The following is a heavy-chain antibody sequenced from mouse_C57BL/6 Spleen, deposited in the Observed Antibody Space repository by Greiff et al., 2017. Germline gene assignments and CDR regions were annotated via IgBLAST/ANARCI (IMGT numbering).Heavy chain of an antibody. D-gene: IGHD2-4*01. CDR2: IWWDDDK. CDR1: GFSLSTFGMG. CDR3: ARIGRKDYDWYFDV. V-gene: IGHV8-8*01. J-gene: IGHJ1*03. Sequence: QVTLKESGPGILQPSPTLSLTCSFSGFSLSTFGMGVGWIRQPSGKGLEWLAHIWWDDDKYYNPALKSRLTISKDTSKNQVFLKIANVDTADTATDYCARIGRKDYDWYFDVWGTGTTVTVSS.